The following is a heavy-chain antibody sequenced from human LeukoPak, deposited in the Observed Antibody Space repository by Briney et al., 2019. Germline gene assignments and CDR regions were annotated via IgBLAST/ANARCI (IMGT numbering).Heavy chain of an antibody. CDR2: VKKDGSEK. CDR3: ARGPPYGSRSDYFDY. J-gene: IGHJ4*02. V-gene: IGHV3-7*01. Sequence: GGSLRLSCAASGFTFSNNWMTWVRQAPGKGLEWVASVKKDGSEKYHVDSVKGRFTISRDNAKNSLYLQMSSLRVEDTAVYYRARGPPYGSRSDYFDYWGQGTLVTVSA. CDR1: GFTFSNNW. D-gene: IGHD3-10*01.